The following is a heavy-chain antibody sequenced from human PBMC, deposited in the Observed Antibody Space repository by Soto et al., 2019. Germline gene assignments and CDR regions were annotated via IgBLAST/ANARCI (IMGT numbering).Heavy chain of an antibody. CDR2: IVVGSGNT. J-gene: IGHJ3*02. CDR3: AANSDYDILTGYPPLDAFDI. D-gene: IGHD3-9*01. V-gene: IGHV1-58*02. Sequence: SVKVSCKASGFTFTSSAMQWVRQARGQRLEWIGWIVVGSGNTNYAQKFQERVTITRDMSTSTAYMELSSLRSEDTAVYYCAANSDYDILTGYPPLDAFDIWGQGTMVTVSS. CDR1: GFTFTSSA.